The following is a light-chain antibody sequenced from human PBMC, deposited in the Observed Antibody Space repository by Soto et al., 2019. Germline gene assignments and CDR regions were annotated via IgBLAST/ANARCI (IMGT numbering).Light chain of an antibody. J-gene: IGLJ3*02. CDR3: SSYAGSYNWV. CDR1: TSDVGGYNY. CDR2: DVS. V-gene: IGLV2-11*01. Sequence: QSALTQPRSVSGSPGQSVTISCTGTTSDVGGYNYVSWYQQHPGKAPKLVIYDVSERPSGVPDRFSGSKSGNTASLTISGXXXXXXXDYYCSSYAGSYNWVFGGGTKL.